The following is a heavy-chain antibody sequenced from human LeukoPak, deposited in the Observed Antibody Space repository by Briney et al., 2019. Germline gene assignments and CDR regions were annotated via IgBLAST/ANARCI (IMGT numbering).Heavy chain of an antibody. V-gene: IGHV1-18*01. CDR1: AYTFSSFG. J-gene: IGHJ4*02. Sequence: ASVKVSCKASAYTFSSFGISWVRQAPGQGLEWMGWINVRNGNTNYAQRLQGRVTMTTDTSTNTAYMDLRSLRSDDTAVYYCARGGTLNPFDYWGQGTLVTVSS. CDR2: INVRNGNT. D-gene: IGHD1-14*01. CDR3: ARGGTLNPFDY.